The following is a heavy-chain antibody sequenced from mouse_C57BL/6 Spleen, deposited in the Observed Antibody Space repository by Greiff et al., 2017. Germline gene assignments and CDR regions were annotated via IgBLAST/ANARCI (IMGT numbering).Heavy chain of an antibody. CDR2: ISDGGSYT. D-gene: IGHD2-5*01. CDR3: ARGYNSYGY. J-gene: IGHJ2*01. Sequence: EVMLVESGGGLVKPGGSLKLSCAASGFTFSSYAMSWVRQTPEKRLEWVATISDGGSYTYYPDNVKGRFTISRDNAKNNLYLQMSHLKSEDTAMYYCARGYNSYGYWGQGTTLTVSS. CDR1: GFTFSSYA. V-gene: IGHV5-4*03.